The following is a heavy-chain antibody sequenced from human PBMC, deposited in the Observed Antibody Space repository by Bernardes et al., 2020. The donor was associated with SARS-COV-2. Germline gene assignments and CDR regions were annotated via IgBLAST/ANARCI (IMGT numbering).Heavy chain of an antibody. V-gene: IGHV4-31*03. D-gene: IGHD3-22*01. CDR1: GGSISSGGYY. CDR2: IYYSGST. J-gene: IGHJ4*02. Sequence: SETLSLTCTVSGGSISSGGYYWSWIRQHPGKGLEWIGYIYYSGSTYYNPSLKSRVTISVDTSKNQFSLKLSSVTAADTAVYYCARGPNYDSSGYYAVAWFDYWGQGTLVTVSS. CDR3: ARGPNYDSSGYYAVAWFDY.